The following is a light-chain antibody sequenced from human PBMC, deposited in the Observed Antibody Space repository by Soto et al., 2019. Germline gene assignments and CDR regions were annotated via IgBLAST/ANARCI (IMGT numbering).Light chain of an antibody. J-gene: IGKJ2*01. Sequence: DIQMTQSPSSLSASVGDRVTITCRASQSIISYLNWFQQKPGKAPNLLIYTTSNLQSGVPSRFSGSGSGTDFNLTLSSLQPEDFATYYCQQSYTTSYTFGQGTKLEIE. CDR3: QQSYTTSYT. V-gene: IGKV1-39*01. CDR2: TTS. CDR1: QSIISY.